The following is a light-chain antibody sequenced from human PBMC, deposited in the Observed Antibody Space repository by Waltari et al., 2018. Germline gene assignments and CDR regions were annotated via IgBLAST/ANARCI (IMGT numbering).Light chain of an antibody. Sequence: QSALTQPPSVSGAPGQRVPISCTGSGPNIGAGYAVPWYQQFPGTVPKLLLSGNNNRPSGVPDRFSASKTGTSASLAITGLQAEDEADYYCQSYDRSLSVVFGGGTKLTVL. CDR2: GNN. CDR3: QSYDRSLSVV. CDR1: GPNIGAGYA. V-gene: IGLV1-40*01. J-gene: IGLJ2*01.